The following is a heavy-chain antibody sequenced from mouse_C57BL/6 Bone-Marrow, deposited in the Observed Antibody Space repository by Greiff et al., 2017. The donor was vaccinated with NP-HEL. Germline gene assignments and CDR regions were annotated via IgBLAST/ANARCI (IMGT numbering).Heavy chain of an antibody. CDR2: IYPGDGDT. CDR3: ARDGFITTVVPGFAY. CDR1: GYAFSSYW. D-gene: IGHD1-1*01. Sequence: VQLQQSGAELVKPGASVKISCKASGYAFSSYWMNWVKQRPGTGLEWIGQIYPGDGDTNYNGKFKGKATLTADKSSSTAYMQLSSLTSEDSAVYFCARDGFITTVVPGFAYWGQGTLVTVSA. J-gene: IGHJ3*01. V-gene: IGHV1-80*01.